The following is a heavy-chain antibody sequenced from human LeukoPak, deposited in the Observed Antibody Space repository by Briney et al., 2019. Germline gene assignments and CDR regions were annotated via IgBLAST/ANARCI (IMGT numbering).Heavy chain of an antibody. D-gene: IGHD3-16*02. V-gene: IGHV3-11*05. CDR2: ISSSSSYT. CDR3: AKDLDDYVWGSYRSPDY. Sequence: SGGSLRLSCAASGFTFSDYYMSWIRQAPGKGLEWVSYISSSSSYTNYADSVKGRFTISRDNAKNSLYLQMNSLRAEDTAVYYCAKDLDDYVWGSYRSPDYWGQGTLVTVSS. J-gene: IGHJ4*02. CDR1: GFTFSDYY.